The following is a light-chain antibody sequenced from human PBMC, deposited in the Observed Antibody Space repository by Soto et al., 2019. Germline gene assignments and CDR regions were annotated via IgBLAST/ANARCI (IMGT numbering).Light chain of an antibody. V-gene: IGKV3-15*01. CDR1: QSVSRN. Sequence: EIVLTQSLATLSLSPGEKATLSCRASQSVSRNLAWYQQRPGQAPRLLISGASTRATGIAARFSGSGSGREFTLTISSLQSEDFAVYYCQQYNNWPPITFGQGTRLEIK. CDR3: QQYNNWPPIT. J-gene: IGKJ5*01. CDR2: GAS.